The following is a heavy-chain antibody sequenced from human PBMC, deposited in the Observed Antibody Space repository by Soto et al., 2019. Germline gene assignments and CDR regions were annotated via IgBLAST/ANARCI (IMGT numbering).Heavy chain of an antibody. CDR1: GGTFSSYA. J-gene: IGHJ6*02. CDR3: ASRSLLGGSSGGRVGHYYGMDV. Sequence: SVKVSCKASGGTFSSYAISWVRQAPGQGLEWMGGIIPIFGTANYAQKFQGRVTITADKSTSTAYMELSSLRSEDTAVYYCASRSLLGGSSGGRVGHYYGMDVWGQGTTVTVSS. V-gene: IGHV1-69*06. D-gene: IGHD6-6*01. CDR2: IIPIFGTA.